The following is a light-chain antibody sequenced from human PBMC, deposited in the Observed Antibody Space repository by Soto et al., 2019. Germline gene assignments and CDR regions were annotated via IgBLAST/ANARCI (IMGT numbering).Light chain of an antibody. CDR3: IQATHWPWT. Sequence: VVMTQSPLSLPVTLGQPASISCSSSQSLLYSDGFTYLNWFQQRPGQSPRRLIYKVSNRDSGVPDRFSGRGSGTDFTLKISRVEADDVGVYYCIQATHWPWTFGQGTKVDIK. CDR2: KVS. V-gene: IGKV2-30*01. CDR1: QSLLYSDGFTY. J-gene: IGKJ1*01.